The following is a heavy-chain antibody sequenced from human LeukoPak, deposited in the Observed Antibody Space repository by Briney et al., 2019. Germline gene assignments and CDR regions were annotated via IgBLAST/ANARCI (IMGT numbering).Heavy chain of an antibody. CDR3: ATDVRSSPLGF. J-gene: IGHJ4*01. D-gene: IGHD2-2*01. Sequence: AGGSLRLSCAASGFTVSSNYMSWVRQAPGKGLEWVSVIYSGGSTYYADSVKGRFTISRDNSKNTLYLQMSNLRVDDSGLYYCATDVRSSPLGFWGHGTLVTVSS. V-gene: IGHV3-66*01. CDR2: IYSGGST. CDR1: GFTVSSNY.